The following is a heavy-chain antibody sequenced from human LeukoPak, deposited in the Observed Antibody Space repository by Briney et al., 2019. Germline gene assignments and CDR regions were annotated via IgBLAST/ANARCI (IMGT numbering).Heavy chain of an antibody. D-gene: IGHD1-26*01. CDR3: ARVGATGREYYFDY. CDR1: GFTFSSYA. CDR2: ISSNGGST. Sequence: GGSLRLSCAASGFTFSSYAMHWVRQAPGKGLEYVSAISSNGGSTYYANSVKSRLTISRDNSKNTLYLQMGSLRAEDMAVYYCARVGATGREYYFDYWGQGTLVTVSS. V-gene: IGHV3-64*01. J-gene: IGHJ4*02.